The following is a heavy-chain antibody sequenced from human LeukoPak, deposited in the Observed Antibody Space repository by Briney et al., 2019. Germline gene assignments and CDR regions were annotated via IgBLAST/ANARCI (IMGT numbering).Heavy chain of an antibody. CDR3: ARMLYNGYENHFDY. CDR2: IYYSGST. D-gene: IGHD5-12*01. V-gene: IGHV4-61*08. J-gene: IGHJ4*02. Sequence: SETLSLTCTVSGGSISSGDYYWSWIRQPPGKGLEWIGYIYYSGSTDYNPSLKSRVTISVNTSKNQFSLRLSFVTAADTAIYYCARMLYNGYENHFDYWGQGTLVTVSS. CDR1: GGSISSGDYY.